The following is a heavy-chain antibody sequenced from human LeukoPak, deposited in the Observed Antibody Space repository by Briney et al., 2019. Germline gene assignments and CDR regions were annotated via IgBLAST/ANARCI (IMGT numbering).Heavy chain of an antibody. D-gene: IGHD6-13*01. CDR3: AKGFQPGIAAARPNWFDP. CDR1: GFTFDSHV. Sequence: GGSLRLSCGASGFTFDSHVMSWVRQAPGKGLEWVSEISAGGGSTYYADSVKGRFTISGDNSKNALYLQMNSLRAEDTAVYYCAKGFQPGIAAARPNWFDPWGQGTLVTVSS. CDR2: ISAGGGST. J-gene: IGHJ5*02. V-gene: IGHV3-23*01.